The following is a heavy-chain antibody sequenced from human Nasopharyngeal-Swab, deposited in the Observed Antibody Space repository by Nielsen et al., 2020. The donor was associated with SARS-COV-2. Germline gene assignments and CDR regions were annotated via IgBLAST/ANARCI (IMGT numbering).Heavy chain of an antibody. CDR2: ISYDGNNK. Sequence: WIRQPPGKGLEWVAVISYDGNNKYYADSVKGRFSISRDNSKNTLYLQMNSPRAEDTAVYYCARDRRAAGTGGYFNYWGQGTLVTVSS. CDR3: ARDRRAAGTGGYFNY. V-gene: IGHV3-30*04. J-gene: IGHJ4*02. D-gene: IGHD6-13*01.